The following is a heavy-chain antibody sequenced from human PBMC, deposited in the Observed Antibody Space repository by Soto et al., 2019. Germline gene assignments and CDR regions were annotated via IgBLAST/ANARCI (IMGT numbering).Heavy chain of an antibody. J-gene: IGHJ5*02. Sequence: EVQLVESGGGLVKPGGSLRLSCAASGFTFSSYSMNWVRQAPGKGLEWVSSISSSSSYIYYADSVKGRFTISRDNAKNSMYLQMNSLRAEDTAVYYWARGVGYCTNGVCFDWFDPWGQGTLVTVSS. CDR1: GFTFSSYS. CDR3: ARGVGYCTNGVCFDWFDP. CDR2: ISSSSSYI. V-gene: IGHV3-21*01. D-gene: IGHD2-8*01.